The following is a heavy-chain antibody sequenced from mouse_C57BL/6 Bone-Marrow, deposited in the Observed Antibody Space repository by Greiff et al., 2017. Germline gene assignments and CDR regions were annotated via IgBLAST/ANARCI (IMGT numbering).Heavy chain of an antibody. J-gene: IGHJ1*03. V-gene: IGHV5-17*01. CDR1: GFTFSDYG. D-gene: IGHD2-4*01. CDR2: ISSGSSTI. CDR3: AWDYEYHWYCDV. Sequence: EVLLVESGGGLVKPGGSLKLSCAASGFTFSDYGMNWVRQAPGKGLEWVEYISSGSSTIYYADTVKGRFTLSRDNAKNTLFLQMTSLRSEDTAMYYCAWDYEYHWYCDVWGRGTRATVTS.